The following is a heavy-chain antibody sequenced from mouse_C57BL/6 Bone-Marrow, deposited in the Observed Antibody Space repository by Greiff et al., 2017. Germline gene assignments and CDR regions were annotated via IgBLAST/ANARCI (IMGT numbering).Heavy chain of an antibody. Sequence: QVHVKQPGAELVKPGASVKLSCKASGYTFTSYWMQWVKQRPGQGLEWIGEIDPSDSYTNYKQKFKGKATLTVDTSSSTAYMQLSSLTSEDSAVYDCAREIIYYYGSSYYYYAMDYWGQGTSVTVSS. D-gene: IGHD1-1*01. J-gene: IGHJ4*01. CDR2: IDPSDSYT. V-gene: IGHV1-50*01. CDR3: AREIIYYYGSSYYYYAMDY. CDR1: GYTFTSYW.